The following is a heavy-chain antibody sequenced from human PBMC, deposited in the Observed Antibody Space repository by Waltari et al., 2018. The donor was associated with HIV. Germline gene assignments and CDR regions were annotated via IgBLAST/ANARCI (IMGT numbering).Heavy chain of an antibody. CDR3: ARLQTWFDY. CDR1: GFTSSSYG. Sequence: EVQLVESGGGLVQPGGSLRLSCAASGFTSSSYGMNWVRQAPGKGLEWVAHIGSTGRTTHYADSVKGRFTISRDDAKNSLYLQANSLRDEDTGVYFCARLQTWFDYWGQGTLVAVSS. J-gene: IGHJ4*02. CDR2: IGSTGRTT. V-gene: IGHV3-48*02.